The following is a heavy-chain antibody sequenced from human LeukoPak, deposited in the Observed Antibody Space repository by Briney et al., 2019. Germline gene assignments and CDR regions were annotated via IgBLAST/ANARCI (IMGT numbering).Heavy chain of an antibody. CDR3: AIMHGYYDGSGYWVQ. J-gene: IGHJ4*02. Sequence: GGSLRLSCAASGFTFSSYGMSWVRQAPGKGLQWVSLITTSGATTSYADSVKGRFTISRDNPRNTLYMQMNSLRDEDTALYYCAIMHGYYDGSGYWVQWGQGTLVTVSS. V-gene: IGHV3-23*01. D-gene: IGHD3-22*01. CDR2: ITTSGATT. CDR1: GFTFSSYG.